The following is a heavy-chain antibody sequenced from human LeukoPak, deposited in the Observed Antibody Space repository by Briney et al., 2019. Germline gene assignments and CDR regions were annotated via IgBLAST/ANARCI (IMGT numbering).Heavy chain of an antibody. Sequence: GDSLKISCKGSGYSFTSYWIGWVRQMPGKGLEWMGIIYPGDSDTRYNPSFQGQVTISVDKSISAAYLQWSSLKASDTAMYYCARHDSCSATSCSLGLWGQGTLVTVSS. J-gene: IGHJ4*02. D-gene: IGHD2-2*01. CDR1: GYSFTSYW. CDR2: IYPGDSDT. CDR3: ARHDSCSATSCSLGL. V-gene: IGHV5-51*01.